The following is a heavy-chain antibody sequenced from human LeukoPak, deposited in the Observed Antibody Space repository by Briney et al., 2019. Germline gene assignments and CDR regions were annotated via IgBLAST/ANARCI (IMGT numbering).Heavy chain of an antibody. CDR2: IYYSGST. CDR3: ARTGWYEASYYFDY. D-gene: IGHD6-19*01. V-gene: IGHV4-59*01. CDR1: GGSLSSYY. Sequence: SETLSLTCTVSGGSLSSYYWSWIRQPPGKGLEWIGYIYYSGSTNYNPSLKSRVTISVDTSKNQFSLKLSSVTAADTAVYYCARTGWYEASYYFDYWGKGNLVTVSS. J-gene: IGHJ4*02.